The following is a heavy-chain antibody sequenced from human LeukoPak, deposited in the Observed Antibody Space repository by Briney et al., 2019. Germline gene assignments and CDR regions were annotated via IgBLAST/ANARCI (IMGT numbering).Heavy chain of an antibody. Sequence: GGSLRLSCAAAGFTFSRHAMSWVRQAPGTGLQWVSAISGSGSSTYYADSVKGRFTISRDNSKNTLYLQMNSLRAEDTAVYYCAKDNLGSETSFDYWGQGTLVTVSS. CDR2: ISGSGSST. CDR3: AKDNLGSETSFDY. CDR1: GFTFSRHA. V-gene: IGHV3-23*01. D-gene: IGHD7-27*01. J-gene: IGHJ4*02.